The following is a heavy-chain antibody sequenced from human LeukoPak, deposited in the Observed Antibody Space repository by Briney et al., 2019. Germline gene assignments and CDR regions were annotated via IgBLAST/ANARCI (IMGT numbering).Heavy chain of an antibody. Sequence: PSETLSLTCTVSGGYISSRVYYCGWIRQPPGKGLEWIGSIYYSGSTYYNPSLKSRVTIFVDTSKNQLSLKLSSVTAADTAVYYSARQYRDYYGGCGYYGDFDIWGQGTMVTVSS. J-gene: IGHJ3*02. D-gene: IGHD3-22*01. CDR3: ARQYRDYYGGCGYYGDFDI. CDR1: GGYISSRVYY. CDR2: IYYSGST. V-gene: IGHV4-39*01.